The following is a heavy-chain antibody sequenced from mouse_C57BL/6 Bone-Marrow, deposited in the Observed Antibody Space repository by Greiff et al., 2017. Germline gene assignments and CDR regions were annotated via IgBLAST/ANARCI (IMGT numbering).Heavy chain of an antibody. Sequence: QVQLQQPGAELVKPGASVKLSCKASGYTFTSYWMHWVKQRPGQGLEWIGMIHPNSGSTNYNEKFKSKATLTVDKSSSTAYMQLSSLTSEDSAVYYCARSSISSYYFDYWGQGTTLTVSS. V-gene: IGHV1-64*01. CDR3: ARSSISSYYFDY. D-gene: IGHD1-1*01. J-gene: IGHJ2*01. CDR2: IHPNSGST. CDR1: GYTFTSYW.